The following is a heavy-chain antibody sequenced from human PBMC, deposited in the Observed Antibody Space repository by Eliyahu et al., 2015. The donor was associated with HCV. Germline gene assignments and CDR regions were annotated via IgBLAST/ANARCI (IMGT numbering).Heavy chain of an antibody. Sequence: EVQLVESGGGLXQPGGSLRLXCAAXGSXXSSYSMTWVRQAPGKGLEWVSYIXSSSSTIYYADSVKGRFTISRDNAKNSLYLQMNSLRDEDTAVYYCARARDSGWYYFDYWGQGTLVTVSS. D-gene: IGHD6-19*01. CDR2: IXSSSSTI. CDR1: GSXXSSYS. CDR3: ARARDSGWYYFDY. J-gene: IGHJ4*02. V-gene: IGHV3-48*02.